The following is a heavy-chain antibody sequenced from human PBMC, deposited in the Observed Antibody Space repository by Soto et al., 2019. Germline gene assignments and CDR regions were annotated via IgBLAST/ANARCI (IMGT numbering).Heavy chain of an antibody. CDR2: ISGSGGST. J-gene: IGHJ4*02. Sequence: EVQLLESGGGLVQPGGSLRLSCAASGFTFSSYAMSWVRQAPGTGLEWVAAISGSGGSTYYADSVKGRFTISRAISKNTLELQMNSLRAEDTGVYSCAKCGLGATMIVVGGYYFDYWGQGTLVTVSS. D-gene: IGHD3-22*01. CDR1: GFTFSSYA. CDR3: AKCGLGATMIVVGGYYFDY. V-gene: IGHV3-23*01.